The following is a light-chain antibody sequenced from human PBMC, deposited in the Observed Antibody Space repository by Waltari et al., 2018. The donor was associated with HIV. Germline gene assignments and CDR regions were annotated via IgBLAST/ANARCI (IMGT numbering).Light chain of an antibody. V-gene: IGKV4-1*01. Sequence: DIVMTQSPDPLAVSLGARATINCQSSPSVLYNSNHKTSLAWYQQKPGQPPKLLIFWASARESGVPDRFSGSGSGTDFTLTISSLQAEDVAVYYGHQYYTTSLFTFGPGTKVDIK. CDR2: WAS. CDR3: HQYYTTSLFT. CDR1: PSVLYNSNHKTS. J-gene: IGKJ3*01.